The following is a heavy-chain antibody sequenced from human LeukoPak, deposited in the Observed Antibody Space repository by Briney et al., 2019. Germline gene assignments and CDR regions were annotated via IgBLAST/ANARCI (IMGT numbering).Heavy chain of an antibody. V-gene: IGHV1-3*01. J-gene: IGHJ5*02. Sequence: ASVKVSCKASGYTFTGYYMHWVRQAPGQGLEWMGWINAGNGNTKYSQKFQGRVTITRDTSASTAYMELSSLRSEDTAVYYCAIDPVAAGVGLGWFDPWGQGTLVTVSS. CDR3: AIDPVAAGVGLGWFDP. CDR2: INAGNGNT. CDR1: GYTFTGYY. D-gene: IGHD6-19*01.